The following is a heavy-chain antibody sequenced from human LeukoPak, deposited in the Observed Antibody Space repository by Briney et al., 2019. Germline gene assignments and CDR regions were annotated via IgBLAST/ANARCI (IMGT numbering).Heavy chain of an antibody. V-gene: IGHV1-2*02. CDR3: ARDASLVRRDYYDSSGYWDDY. CDR1: GYTFTGYY. D-gene: IGHD3-22*01. J-gene: IGHJ4*02. CDR2: INPNSGST. Sequence: ASVKVSCKASGYTFTGYYMHWVRQAPGQGLEWMGWINPNSGSTNYAQKFQGRVTMTRDTSISTAYMELSRLRSDDTAVYYCARDASLVRRDYYDSSGYWDDYWGQGTLVTVSS.